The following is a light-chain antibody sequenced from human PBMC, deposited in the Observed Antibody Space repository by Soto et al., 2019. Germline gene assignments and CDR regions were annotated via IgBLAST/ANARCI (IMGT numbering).Light chain of an antibody. CDR3: QSYDSSLSGLV. V-gene: IGLV1-40*01. CDR1: SSNIGAGCD. Sequence: QSVLTQPPSVSGAPGQRVTISCTGSSSNIGAGCDVHWYQQLPGTAPKLLIYGNSNRPSGVPDRFSGSKSGTSASLAITGVQAEDEADYYCQSYDSSLSGLVFGTGTKVTVL. CDR2: GNS. J-gene: IGLJ1*01.